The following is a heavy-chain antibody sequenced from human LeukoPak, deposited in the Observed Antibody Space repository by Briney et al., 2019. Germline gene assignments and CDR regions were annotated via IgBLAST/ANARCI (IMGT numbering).Heavy chain of an antibody. CDR2: ISSSSSTI. V-gene: IGHV3-48*04. Sequence: GGSLRLSCAASGFTFSSYSMNWVRQAPGKGLEWVSYISSSSSTIYYADSVKGRFTISRDNAKNSLYLQMNSLRAEDTAVYYCARELSLDRGSLRGRYYFDYWGKGTLVTVSS. J-gene: IGHJ4*02. D-gene: IGHD1-26*01. CDR3: ARELSLDRGSLRGRYYFDY. CDR1: GFTFSSYS.